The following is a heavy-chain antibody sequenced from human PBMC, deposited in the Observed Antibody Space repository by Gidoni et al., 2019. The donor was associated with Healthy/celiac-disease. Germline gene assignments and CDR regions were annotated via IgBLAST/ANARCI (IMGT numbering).Heavy chain of an antibody. Sequence: QVQLVESGGGVVQPGRSLRLSCAASGFTFSSYGMHWVRQAPGKGLEWVAVISYDGSNKYYADSVKGRFTISRDNSKNTLYLQMNSLRAEDTAVYYCAKDGGAHPNWFDPWGQGTLVTVSS. V-gene: IGHV3-30*18. CDR2: ISYDGSNK. CDR1: GFTFSSYG. J-gene: IGHJ5*02. D-gene: IGHD1-26*01. CDR3: AKDGGAHPNWFDP.